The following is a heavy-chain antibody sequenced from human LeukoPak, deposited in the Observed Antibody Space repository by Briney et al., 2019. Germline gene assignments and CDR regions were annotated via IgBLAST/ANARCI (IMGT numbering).Heavy chain of an antibody. J-gene: IGHJ3*02. Sequence: KPWGSLRLSCVASGFTFSSHWMTWVRQAPGKGLEWVSSISSSSSYIYYADSVKGRFTISRDNAKNSLYLQMNSLRAEDTAVYYCARVANLHYYDFWSGWVGAGAFDIWGQGTMVTVSS. CDR1: GFTFSSHW. D-gene: IGHD3-3*01. CDR3: ARVANLHYYDFWSGWVGAGAFDI. CDR2: ISSSSSYI. V-gene: IGHV3-21*01.